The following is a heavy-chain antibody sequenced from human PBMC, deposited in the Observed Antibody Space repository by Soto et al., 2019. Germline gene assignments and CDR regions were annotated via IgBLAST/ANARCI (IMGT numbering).Heavy chain of an antibody. CDR1: GFTFSGSA. Sequence: VQLLESGGGLVQPGGSLRLSCAASGFTFSGSAMTWVRQAPGKWLEYVSSITSSGSEVFHPASVKGRFTMSRDNSKNMFYLQMNSLRAEDTAVYYCAKEGYDSGWYWDSWGQGALVTVSS. CDR2: ITSSGSEV. D-gene: IGHD6-19*01. V-gene: IGHV3-23*01. CDR3: AKEGYDSGWYWDS. J-gene: IGHJ4*02.